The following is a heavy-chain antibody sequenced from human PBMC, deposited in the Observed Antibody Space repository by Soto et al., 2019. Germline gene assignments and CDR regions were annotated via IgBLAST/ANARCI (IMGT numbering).Heavy chain of an antibody. V-gene: IGHV1-69*13. J-gene: IGHJ4*02. Sequence: ASVKVSCKAPGGTFSSYAISWVRQAPGQGLEWMGGIIPIFGTANYAQKFQGRVTITADESTSTAYMELSSLRSEDTAVYYCARGGGVGATNYGGRGGGIYWGQGTLVTVSS. CDR3: ARGGGVGATNYGGRGGGIY. CDR2: IIPIFGTA. D-gene: IGHD5-12*01. CDR1: GGTFSSYA.